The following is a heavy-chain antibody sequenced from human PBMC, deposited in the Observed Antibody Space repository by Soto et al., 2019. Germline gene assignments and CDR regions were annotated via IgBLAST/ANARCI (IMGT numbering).Heavy chain of an antibody. CDR2: ISGTGVPT. D-gene: IGHD2-2*01. V-gene: IGHV3-23*01. CDR1: GFTFSSYA. CDR3: ANSFCSSSSCFFVWVDP. Sequence: VSLRLSCAASGFTFSSYAMSWVRQAPGKRMECISLISGTGVPTLYAESVKGRFSVSRDNSKNTLILEMNNLRVDDTAIYYCANSFCSSSSCFFVWVDPWGPGTLVTVSS. J-gene: IGHJ5*02.